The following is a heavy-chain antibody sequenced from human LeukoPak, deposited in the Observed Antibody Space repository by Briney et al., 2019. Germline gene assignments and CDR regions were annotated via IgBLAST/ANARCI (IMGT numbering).Heavy chain of an antibody. V-gene: IGHV4-34*01. CDR1: GGSFSGYY. CDR2: INHSGST. J-gene: IGHJ4*02. Sequence: PSETLSLTRAVYGGSFSGYYWSWIRQPPGKGLEWIGEINHSGSTNYNPSLKSRVTISVDTSKNQFSLKLSSVTAADTAVYYCARKGSNKNYYDSSGYYYPFDYWGQGTLVTVSS. CDR3: ARKGSNKNYYDSSGYYYPFDY. D-gene: IGHD3-22*01.